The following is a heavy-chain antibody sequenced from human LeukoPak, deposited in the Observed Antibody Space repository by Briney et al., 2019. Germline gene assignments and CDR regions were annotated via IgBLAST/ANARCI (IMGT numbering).Heavy chain of an antibody. J-gene: IGHJ4*02. Sequence: GSSVKVSCKASGGTFSSYAISWVRQAPGQGLEWMGGIIPIFGTANYAQKLQGRVTMTTDTSTSTAYMELRSLRSDDTAVYYCARESEGASSGWYWVWYYFDYWGQGTLVTVSS. D-gene: IGHD6-19*01. CDR1: GGTFSSYA. V-gene: IGHV1-69*05. CDR2: IIPIFGTA. CDR3: ARESEGASSGWYWVWYYFDY.